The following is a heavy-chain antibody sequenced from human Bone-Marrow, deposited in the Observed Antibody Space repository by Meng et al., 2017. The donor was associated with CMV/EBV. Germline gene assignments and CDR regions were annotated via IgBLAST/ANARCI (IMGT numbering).Heavy chain of an antibody. CDR1: GFTFSDHY. V-gene: IGHV3-11*01. J-gene: IGHJ5*01. CDR2: ISDGGTEI. Sequence: GGSLRLSCAASGFTFSDHYMSWIRQAPGKGPEWVSYISDGGTEIYYAASAKGRFTISRDNAKNSLFLQMNSLRGEDTAIYYCARGLWFTWFDFWGQGTRVTVSS. D-gene: IGHD3-10*01. CDR3: ARGLWFTWFDF.